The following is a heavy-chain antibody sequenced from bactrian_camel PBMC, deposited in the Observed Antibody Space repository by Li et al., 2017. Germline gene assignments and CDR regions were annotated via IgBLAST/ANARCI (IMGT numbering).Heavy chain of an antibody. CDR1: GYSTSSYC. CDR2: ISSGGST. CDR3: AADPSAFPRCSRRGGGRFRY. Sequence: HVQLVESGGGSVQAGGSLRLSCVASGYSTSSYCMGWFRQAPGKEREGVAQISSGGSTWFAASVKGRFTVSKDNAANTVYLQMNSLKPEDTVMYYCAADPSAFPRCSRRGGGRFRYWGQGTQVTVS. V-gene: IGHV3S53*01. J-gene: IGHJ6*01. D-gene: IGHD5*01.